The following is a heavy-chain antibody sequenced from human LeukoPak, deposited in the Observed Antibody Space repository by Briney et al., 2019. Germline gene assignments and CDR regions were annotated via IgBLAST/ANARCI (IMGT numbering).Heavy chain of an antibody. CDR2: ISGSGAST. CDR3: ARLTGNDAFDI. V-gene: IGHV3-23*01. CDR1: GFTFSSYA. J-gene: IGHJ3*02. D-gene: IGHD7-27*01. Sequence: PGGSLRLSCAASGFTFSSYAMSWDRQAPGKGLEWVSAISGSGASTYYADSVKGRFTISRDNAKNALYMQMNSLRAEDTAVYYCARLTGNDAFDIWGQGTMVTVSS.